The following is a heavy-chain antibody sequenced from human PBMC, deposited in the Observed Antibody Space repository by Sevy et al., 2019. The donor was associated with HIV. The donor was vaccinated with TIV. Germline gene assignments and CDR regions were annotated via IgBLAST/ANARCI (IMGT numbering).Heavy chain of an antibody. V-gene: IGHV3-30*02. CDR3: VKEGGGEGGDH. Sequence: GVSLRLSCAASGFSYSSSGMHWVRQAPGKGLEWVAYIQYDGSNKDYADSVQGRFTISRDNSKNTLDLQMNSLRVEDTAVYYCVKEGGGEGGDHWGQGTLVTVSS. CDR2: IQYDGSNK. D-gene: IGHD2-21*01. J-gene: IGHJ4*02. CDR1: GFSYSSSG.